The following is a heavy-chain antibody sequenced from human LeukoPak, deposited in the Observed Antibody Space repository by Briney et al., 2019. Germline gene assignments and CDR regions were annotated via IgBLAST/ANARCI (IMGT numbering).Heavy chain of an antibody. Sequence: SQTLSLTCAVYGGSFSGHYWTWISQPPAKGLEWIGEMNHSGSANYNPSLKSRVTISVDTSNNQCSLRLSAVTAADTAVYYCARLRGATVAHNWFDPWGEGTLVAVSS. CDR3: ARLRGATVAHNWFDP. J-gene: IGHJ5*02. D-gene: IGHD6-19*01. CDR2: MNHSGSA. V-gene: IGHV4-34*01. CDR1: GGSFSGHY.